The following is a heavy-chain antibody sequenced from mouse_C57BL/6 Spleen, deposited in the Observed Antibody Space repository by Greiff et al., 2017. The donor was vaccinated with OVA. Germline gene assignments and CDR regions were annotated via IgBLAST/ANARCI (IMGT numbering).Heavy chain of an antibody. V-gene: IGHV1-54*01. Sequence: VQGVESGAELVRPGTSVKVSCKASGYAFTNYLIEWVKQRPGQGLEWIGVINPGSGGTNYNEKFKGKATLTADKSSSTAYMQLSSLTSEDSAVYFCAREGMVTTVRFAYWGQGTLVTVSA. J-gene: IGHJ3*01. CDR2: INPGSGGT. D-gene: IGHD2-2*01. CDR3: AREGMVTTVRFAY. CDR1: GYAFTNYL.